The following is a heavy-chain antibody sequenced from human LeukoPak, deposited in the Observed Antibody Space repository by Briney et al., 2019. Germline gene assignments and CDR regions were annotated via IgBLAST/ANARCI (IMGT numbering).Heavy chain of an antibody. CDR3: ARGRRARPKRILHDAFDI. Sequence: SVKVSCKASGGTFSTYVISWVRQAPGQGLEWMGGIIPVFGTANYAEKFQDRVTITADKSTSTAYMELSSLRSEDTAVYYCARGRRARPKRILHDAFDIWGQGTMVTVSS. J-gene: IGHJ3*02. CDR1: GGTFSTYV. V-gene: IGHV1-69*06. D-gene: IGHD2-15*01. CDR2: IIPVFGTA.